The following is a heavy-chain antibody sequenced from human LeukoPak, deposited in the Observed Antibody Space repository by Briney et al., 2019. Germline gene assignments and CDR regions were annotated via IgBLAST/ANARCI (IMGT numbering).Heavy chain of an antibody. J-gene: IGHJ4*02. V-gene: IGHV3-30*02. Sequence: GGSLRLSCAASGFIFSSYGMHWVHQAPGKGLEWVAFIRYDGSNKNYGDSVKGRFTISRDSSKNTLYVQMNSLRVEDTAVYYCAKDRGTGTVVDYFDYWGQGILVTVSS. CDR3: AKDRGTGTVVDYFDY. CDR1: GFIFSSYG. D-gene: IGHD1-14*01. CDR2: IRYDGSNK.